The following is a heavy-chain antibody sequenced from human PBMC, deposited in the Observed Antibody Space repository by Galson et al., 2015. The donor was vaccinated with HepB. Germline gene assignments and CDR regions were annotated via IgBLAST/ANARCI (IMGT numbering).Heavy chain of an antibody. CDR2: IWFDGSEM. J-gene: IGHJ6*02. CDR3: ARESPRRGGICEGAFCKGVDV. Sequence: SLRLSCAASGFPFSDYAMHWVRQAPGKGLEWVAVIWFDGSEMYYGDFVKGRFTISRDNSKNTLYLQVNSLRAEDTAVCYCARESPRRGGICEGAFCKGVDVWGQGTTVTVSS. V-gene: IGHV3-33*08. CDR1: GFPFSDYA. D-gene: IGHD2-15*01.